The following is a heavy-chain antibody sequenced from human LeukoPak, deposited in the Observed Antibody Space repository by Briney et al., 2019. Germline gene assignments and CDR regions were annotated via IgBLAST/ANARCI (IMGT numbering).Heavy chain of an antibody. CDR2: IYYSGST. Sequence: SETLSLTCTVSGGSISSYYWSWIRQPPGKGLEWIGYIYYSGSTYYNPSLKSRVTISADTSKNQFSLKLSSVTAADTAVYYCARRNTGVVIEAFDIWGQGTMVTVSS. D-gene: IGHD3-3*01. CDR3: ARRNTGVVIEAFDI. V-gene: IGHV4-59*08. CDR1: GGSISSYY. J-gene: IGHJ3*02.